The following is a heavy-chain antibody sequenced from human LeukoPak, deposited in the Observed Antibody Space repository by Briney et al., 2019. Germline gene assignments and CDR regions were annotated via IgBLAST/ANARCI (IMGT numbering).Heavy chain of an antibody. CDR3: ARHGVPDSMKLRYFDWDYYYGMDV. CDR1: GGSISSSSYY. J-gene: IGHJ6*02. Sequence: SETLSLTCTVSGGSISSSSYYWGWIRQPPGKGLEWIGSIYYSGSTYYNPSLKSRVTISVDTSKNQFSLKLSSVTAADTAVYYCARHGVPDSMKLRYFDWDYYYGMDVWGQGTTVTVSS. D-gene: IGHD3-9*01. CDR2: IYYSGST. V-gene: IGHV4-39*01.